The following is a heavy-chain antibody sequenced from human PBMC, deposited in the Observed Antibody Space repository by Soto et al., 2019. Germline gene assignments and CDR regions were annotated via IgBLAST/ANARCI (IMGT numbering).Heavy chain of an antibody. CDR3: ARQLIY. J-gene: IGHJ4*02. CDR2: IYDSGST. D-gene: IGHD6-13*01. V-gene: IGHV4-59*08. Sequence: SETLSLTCTVSGGSISSSYWSWIRQPPGKGLEWIGYIYDSGSTYYNSSLKSRVTMSVDTSKNQFSLKLSSVTAADTAVYYCARQLIYWGKGTPVTVGS. CDR1: GGSISSSY.